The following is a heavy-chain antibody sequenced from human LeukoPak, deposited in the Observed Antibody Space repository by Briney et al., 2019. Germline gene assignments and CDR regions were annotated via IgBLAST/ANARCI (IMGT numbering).Heavy chain of an antibody. V-gene: IGHV4-59*08. Sequence: KTSETLSLTCTVSGGSVSGYYWSWIRQPPGKGLQWIGYIHYSGSTNYNPSLKSRLTISVDTSKNQFSLKLSSVTAADTAVYYCARQQYGYSYGYWAYCGGDCYPNFDYWGQGTLVTVSS. CDR3: ARQQYGYSYGYWAYCGGDCYPNFDY. CDR2: IHYSGST. J-gene: IGHJ4*02. CDR1: GGSVSGYY. D-gene: IGHD2-21*02.